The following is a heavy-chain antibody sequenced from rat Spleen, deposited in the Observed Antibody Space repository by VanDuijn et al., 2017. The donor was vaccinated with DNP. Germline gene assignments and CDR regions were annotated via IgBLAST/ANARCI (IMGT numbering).Heavy chain of an antibody. Sequence: EVKLVESGGGLVQPGSSLKLSCAASGFNFNDYWMGWVRQAPGKGLEWLGQINKDSSTISYSPSLKDKLTISRDSAQNTLYLQMSKLGSEDTAIYYCARGESNYIYWYFDFWGPGTMVTVSS. D-gene: IGHD1-2*01. J-gene: IGHJ1*01. CDR3: ARGESNYIYWYFDF. CDR2: INKDSSTI. V-gene: IGHV4-2*01. CDR1: GFNFNDYW.